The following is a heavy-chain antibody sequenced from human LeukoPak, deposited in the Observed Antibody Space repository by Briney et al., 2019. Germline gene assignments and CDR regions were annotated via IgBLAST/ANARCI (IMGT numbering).Heavy chain of an antibody. D-gene: IGHD6-19*01. CDR2: ISYDGSNK. CDR1: GFTFSSYA. Sequence: GGSLRLSCVASGFTFSSYAMHWVRQAPGKGLEWVALISYDGSNKYYADSVKGRFTISRDNSMNTLYLQMNSLRAEDTAVYYCARGGVYSSGSYYLYYFDYWGQGTLVTVSS. CDR3: ARGGVYSSGSYYLYYFDY. V-gene: IGHV3-30-3*01. J-gene: IGHJ4*02.